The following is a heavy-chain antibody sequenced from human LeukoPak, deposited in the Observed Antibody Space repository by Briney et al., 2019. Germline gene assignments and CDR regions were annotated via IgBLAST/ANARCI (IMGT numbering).Heavy chain of an antibody. D-gene: IGHD1-26*01. CDR3: ARDRPSSGSSFDI. Sequence: GGSLRLSCAVSGFTVSSDCMSWVRQAPGKGLEWVSVIYSGGDTYYADSVKGRFTISRDNSKNTLYLQMNSLRAEDTAVYYCARDRPSSGSSFDIWGQGTMVTVSS. CDR1: GFTVSSDC. CDR2: IYSGGDT. V-gene: IGHV3-53*01. J-gene: IGHJ3*02.